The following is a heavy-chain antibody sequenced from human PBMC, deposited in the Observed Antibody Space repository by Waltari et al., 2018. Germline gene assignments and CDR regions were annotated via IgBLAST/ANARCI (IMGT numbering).Heavy chain of an antibody. D-gene: IGHD3-22*01. CDR1: GYTFTNFG. V-gene: IGHV1-18*01. CDR2: ISPYNGNA. J-gene: IGHJ5*02. Sequence: AQLVQSGAEVKKPAASVKVSCKTSGYTFTNFGINWVGQAPGQGIEWMGWISPYNGNADDARKLQGRVTMTTYPSATTAFLVRRSLRSDETAVYHWARGGGPVTVVALTLDLWGQGTLVTVSA. CDR3: ARGGGPVTVVALTLDL.